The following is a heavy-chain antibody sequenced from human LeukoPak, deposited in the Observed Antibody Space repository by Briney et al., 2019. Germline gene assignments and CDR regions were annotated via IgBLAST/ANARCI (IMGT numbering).Heavy chain of an antibody. J-gene: IGHJ1*01. D-gene: IGHD3-10*01. CDR3: ARGLDSGDFQH. V-gene: IGHV3-11*01. CDR1: GFTFSDYY. Sequence: GGSLRLSCEVSGFTFSDYYMSWIRQAPGKGLEWISYISSSGSTIYYADSVKGRFTISRDNAKNSLYLQMNSLRAEDTAVYYCARGLDSGDFQHWGQGTLVTVSS. CDR2: ISSSGSTI.